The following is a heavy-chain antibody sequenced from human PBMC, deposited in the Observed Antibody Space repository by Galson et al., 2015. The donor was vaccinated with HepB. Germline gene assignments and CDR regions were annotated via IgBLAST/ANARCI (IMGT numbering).Heavy chain of an antibody. CDR2: INAGNGNT. J-gene: IGHJ4*02. V-gene: IGHV1-3*01. CDR3: ARSLRSGSYGSPLFDY. D-gene: IGHD1-26*01. Sequence: SVKVSCKASGCTFTSYALHWVRQAPGQRLEWMGWINAGNGNTKYSQKFQGRVTITRDTSASTAYMELSSLRSEDTAVYYCARSLRSGSYGSPLFDYWGQGTLVTVSS. CDR1: GCTFTSYA.